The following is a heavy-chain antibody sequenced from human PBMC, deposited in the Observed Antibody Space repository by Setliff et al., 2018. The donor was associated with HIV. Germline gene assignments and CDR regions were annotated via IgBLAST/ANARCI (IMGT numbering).Heavy chain of an antibody. CDR1: GYSISSGYY. CDR2: IYHSGIT. V-gene: IGHV4-38-2*02. J-gene: IGHJ3*02. CDR3: ARLGYSGSLVGAFDI. D-gene: IGHD1-26*01. Sequence: SETLSLTCTVSGYSISSGYYWGWIRQPPGKGLEWIGIIYHSGITYYNSSLKSRVTISVDTSKNQFSLNLTSVTAADTAVYYCARLGYSGSLVGAFDIWGQGTMVTVSS.